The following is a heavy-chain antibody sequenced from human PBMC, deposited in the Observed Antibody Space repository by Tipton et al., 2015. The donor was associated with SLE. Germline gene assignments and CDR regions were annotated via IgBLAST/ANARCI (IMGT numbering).Heavy chain of an antibody. J-gene: IGHJ4*02. D-gene: IGHD2-2*01. CDR3: ARGSAAYYFDY. CDR1: GGPFSGYY. Sequence: TLSLTCAVYGGPFSGYYWSWIRQPPGKGLEWIGYIYYSGSTNYNPSLKSRVTISVDTSKNQFSLKLSSVTAADTAVYYCARGSAAYYFDYWGQGTLVTVSS. V-gene: IGHV4-59*01. CDR2: IYYSGST.